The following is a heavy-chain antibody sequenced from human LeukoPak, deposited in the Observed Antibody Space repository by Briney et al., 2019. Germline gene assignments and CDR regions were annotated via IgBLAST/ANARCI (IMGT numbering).Heavy chain of an antibody. D-gene: IGHD3-10*01. V-gene: IGHV3-23*01. Sequence: GGSLRLSCAASGFTFSSYAMSWVRQAPGKGLEWVSAISGSGGSTYYADSVKGRFIISRDNSKNTLYLQMNSLRAEDTAVYYCAKDLKGYYYGSGSYFWGQGTLVTVSS. CDR2: ISGSGGST. J-gene: IGHJ4*02. CDR3: AKDLKGYYYGSGSYF. CDR1: GFTFSSYA.